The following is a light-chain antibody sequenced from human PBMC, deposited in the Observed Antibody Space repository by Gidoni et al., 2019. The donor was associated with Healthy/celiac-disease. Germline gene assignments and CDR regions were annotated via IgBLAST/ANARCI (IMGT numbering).Light chain of an antibody. V-gene: IGKV3-11*01. CDR1: QSVSSY. Sequence: ELVLTPSPATLSLSPGERATLSCRASQSVSSYLAWYQQKPGQAPRLLIYDASNRATGIPARVSGSGSGTDFTLTISSLEPEDFAVYYCQQRSNWPPLTFGGGTKVEIK. CDR3: QQRSNWPPLT. J-gene: IGKJ4*01. CDR2: DAS.